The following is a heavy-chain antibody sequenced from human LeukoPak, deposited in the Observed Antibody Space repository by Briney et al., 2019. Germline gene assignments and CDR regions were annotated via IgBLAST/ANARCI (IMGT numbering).Heavy chain of an antibody. CDR2: INHSGSA. CDR3: ARNLGYNWFDP. Sequence: SETLSLTCAVSGGSFSGYYWTWIRQPPGKGLEWIGEINHSGSANYNPSLMSRVTISLDTSKNHFSLDLSSVTAADTAVYYCARNLGYNWFDPWGRGTLVTVSS. V-gene: IGHV4-34*01. J-gene: IGHJ5*02. D-gene: IGHD6-25*01. CDR1: GGSFSGYY.